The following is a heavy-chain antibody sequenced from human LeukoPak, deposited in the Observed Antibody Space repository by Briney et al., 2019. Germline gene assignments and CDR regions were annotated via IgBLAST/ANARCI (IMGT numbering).Heavy chain of an antibody. J-gene: IGHJ3*02. CDR1: GGSISSSNW. D-gene: IGHD6-19*01. V-gene: IGHV4-4*02. CDR2: IYHSGST. CDR3: ARAMHEVYSSGWYVAFDI. Sequence: SGTLSLTCAVSGGSISSSNWWSWVRQPPGKGLEWIGEIYHSGSTNYNPSLKSRVTISVDKSKNQFSLKLSSVTAADTAVYYCARAMHEVYSSGWYVAFDIWGQGTMVTVSS.